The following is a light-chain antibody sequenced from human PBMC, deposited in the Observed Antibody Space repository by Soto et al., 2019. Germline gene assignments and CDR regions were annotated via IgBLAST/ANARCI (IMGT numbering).Light chain of an antibody. V-gene: IGKV3-15*01. Sequence: EVVMTQSPATLSVSPGERATLSCRASENINNSLAWYQQTPGQAPRLLIYGASTRATGIPDRFRGSGSGTEFTLTIGSLKSEDFAVYYCQQYSDWPTWTFGQGTKVDIK. CDR3: QQYSDWPTWT. CDR2: GAS. J-gene: IGKJ1*01. CDR1: ENINNS.